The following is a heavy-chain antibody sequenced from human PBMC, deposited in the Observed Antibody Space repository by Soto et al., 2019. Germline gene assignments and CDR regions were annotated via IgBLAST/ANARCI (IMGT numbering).Heavy chain of an antibody. D-gene: IGHD6-19*01. Sequence: GGSLRLSCAASGFTFSSYSMNWVRQAPGKGLEWVSSISSSSSYIYYADSVKGRFTISRDNAKNSLYLQMNSLRAEDTAVHYCARDDSIAVADRNWFDPWGQGTLVTVSS. J-gene: IGHJ5*02. CDR2: ISSSSSYI. V-gene: IGHV3-21*01. CDR3: ARDDSIAVADRNWFDP. CDR1: GFTFSSYS.